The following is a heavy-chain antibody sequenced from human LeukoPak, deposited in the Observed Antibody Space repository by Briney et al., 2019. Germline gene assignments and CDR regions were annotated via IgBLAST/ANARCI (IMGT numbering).Heavy chain of an antibody. J-gene: IGHJ6*02. V-gene: IGHV3-30*03. CDR1: GFTFSSYG. Sequence: GGSLRLSCAASGFTFSSYGMHWVRQAPGKGLEWVAVISYDGSNKYYADSVKGRFTISRDNAKNSLYLQMNSLKVEDTALYYCASEGYNFYGMDVWGQGTTVTVSS. CDR3: ASEGYNFYGMDV. CDR2: ISYDGSNK.